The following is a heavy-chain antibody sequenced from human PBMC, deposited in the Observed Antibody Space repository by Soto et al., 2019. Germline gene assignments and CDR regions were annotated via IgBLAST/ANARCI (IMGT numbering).Heavy chain of an antibody. Sequence: EVQLLESGGGLVQPGGSLRLSCAASGFTFSSYAMRWVRQAPVKGLEWVSAISGSGDSTYYADSVKGRFNISRDNPKNTLYLQMNSLRAEYTAVYYCARRGSGSYYEYCGQGPLVTVSS. CDR3: ARRGSGSYYEY. J-gene: IGHJ4*02. CDR1: GFTFSSYA. V-gene: IGHV3-23*01. CDR2: ISGSGDST. D-gene: IGHD1-26*01.